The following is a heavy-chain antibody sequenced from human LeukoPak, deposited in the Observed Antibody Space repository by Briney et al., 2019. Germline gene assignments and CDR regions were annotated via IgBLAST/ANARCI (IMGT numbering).Heavy chain of an antibody. CDR1: GGSISSSSYY. CDR3: ARGTAIRSVHFDL. CDR2: VYYSGIT. V-gene: IGHV4-39*01. J-gene: IGHJ2*01. D-gene: IGHD1-1*01. Sequence: SETLSLTCTVSGGSISSSSYYWGWIRQPPGKGLEWIGNVYYSGITYYNPSLKSRVIISLDTPKSQFSLELSSVTAADTAVYYCARGTAIRSVHFDLWGRGTLVTVSS.